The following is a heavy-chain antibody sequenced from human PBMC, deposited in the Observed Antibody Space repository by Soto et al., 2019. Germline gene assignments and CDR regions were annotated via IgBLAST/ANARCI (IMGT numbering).Heavy chain of an antibody. CDR1: GGSITSYN. CDR2: IYYSGST. D-gene: IGHD6-25*01. V-gene: IGHV4-59*01. CDR3: ARERAADGMDV. Sequence: LSLTCTVTGGSITSYNWSWIRQAPGEGLYVIGSIYYSGSTNYNPSLKNRVTISVDTSKNQSSLKLSSVTAPVTAAYYCARERAADGMDVWGQGTPVTVCS. J-gene: IGHJ6*01.